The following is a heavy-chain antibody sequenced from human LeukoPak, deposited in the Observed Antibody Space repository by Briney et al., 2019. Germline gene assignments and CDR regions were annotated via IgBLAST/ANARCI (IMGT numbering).Heavy chain of an antibody. J-gene: IGHJ4*02. V-gene: IGHV1-2*04. CDR3: ARGSGKTTPDYYFDY. Sequence: ASVKVSCKASGYTFTGYYMHWVRQAPGQGLEWMGWINPNSGGTNYAQKFQGWVTMTRDTSISTAYMELSSLRSEDTAVYYCARGSGKTTPDYYFDYWGQGTLVTVSS. CDR2: INPNSGGT. D-gene: IGHD1-26*01. CDR1: GYTFTGYY.